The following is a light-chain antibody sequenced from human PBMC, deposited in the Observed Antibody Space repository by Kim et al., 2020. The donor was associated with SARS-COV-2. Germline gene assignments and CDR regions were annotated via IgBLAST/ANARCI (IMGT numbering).Light chain of an antibody. Sequence: PGERATLYCRASHSVSSSLVWNQQKPGQAHRPLIYDASNRATGVPARFSGSGSGTDFTLTISSLEPEDFAVYYCQHRDNWPPFGQGTKVDIQ. J-gene: IGKJ1*01. CDR1: HSVSSS. V-gene: IGKV3-11*01. CDR3: QHRDNWPP. CDR2: DAS.